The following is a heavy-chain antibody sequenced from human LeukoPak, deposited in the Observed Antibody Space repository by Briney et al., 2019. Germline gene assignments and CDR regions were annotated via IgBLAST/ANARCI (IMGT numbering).Heavy chain of an antibody. CDR1: GFTFSTYL. J-gene: IGHJ3*02. V-gene: IGHV3-30-3*01. CDR3: ARELSAFDI. Sequence: GGSLRLSCVASGFTFSTYLMHWVRQAPGKGLEWVAVFSSDGSTKFYADSVKGRFTISRDNSKNTLYLQMNSLRVEDTAVYSCARELSAFDIWGQGTMVTVSS. CDR2: FSSDGSTK.